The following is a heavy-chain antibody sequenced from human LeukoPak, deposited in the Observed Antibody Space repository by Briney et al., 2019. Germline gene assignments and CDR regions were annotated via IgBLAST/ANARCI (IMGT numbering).Heavy chain of an antibody. CDR3: ARDLYDSGGYSSPIDY. D-gene: IGHD3-22*01. CDR1: GFTFSDYY. CDR2: ISSSSSYT. Sequence: GGSLRLSCAASGFTFSDYYMSWIRQAPGKGLEWVSYISSSSSYTNYADSVKGRFTISRDNAKNSLYLQMNSLRAEDTAVYYCARDLYDSGGYSSPIDYWGQGTLVTVSS. V-gene: IGHV3-11*06. J-gene: IGHJ4*02.